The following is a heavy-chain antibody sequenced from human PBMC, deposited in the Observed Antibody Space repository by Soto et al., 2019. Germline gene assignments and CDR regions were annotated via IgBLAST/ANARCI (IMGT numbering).Heavy chain of an antibody. V-gene: IGHV4-31*03. D-gene: IGHD3-10*01. Sequence: QVQLQESGPGLVKPSQTLSLTCTVSGGSLSSGGYYWGWIRQHPGKVLEWIGFIYYSGSTYDNPFLKSRVTISVDPSKNQFSLKLSSVTAADTAVYYCERANGSGLSWFDPWGQGTLVTVAS. J-gene: IGHJ5*02. CDR2: IYYSGST. CDR1: GGSLSSGGYY. CDR3: ERANGSGLSWFDP.